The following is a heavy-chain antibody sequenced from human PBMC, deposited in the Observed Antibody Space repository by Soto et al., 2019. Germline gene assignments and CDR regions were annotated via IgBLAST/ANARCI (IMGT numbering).Heavy chain of an antibody. D-gene: IGHD1-26*01. J-gene: IGHJ4*02. CDR1: GGSFSGYY. Sequence: SETLSLTCAVYGGSFSGYYWSWIRQPPGKGLEWIGSIYYSGTTYYNPSLKSRVSIFVDPSKNQFSLHLTSVTAADTAVYYCARLLWSYGGSYFFDYWGQGALVTVSS. V-gene: IGHV4-34*01. CDR2: IYYSGTT. CDR3: ARLLWSYGGSYFFDY.